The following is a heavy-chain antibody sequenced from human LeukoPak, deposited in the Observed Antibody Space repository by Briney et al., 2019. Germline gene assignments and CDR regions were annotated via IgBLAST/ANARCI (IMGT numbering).Heavy chain of an antibody. V-gene: IGHV4-61*08. CDR1: GGSISSGGYS. CDR3: ARGPKQITIFGVVPPWWWFDP. CDR2: IYYSGST. Sequence: SETLSLTCAVSGGSISSGGYSWSWIRQPPGKGLEWIGYIYYSGSTNYNPSLKSRVTISVDTSKNQFSLKLSSVTAADTAVYYCARGPKQITIFGVVPPWWWFDPWGQGTLVTVSS. D-gene: IGHD3-3*01. J-gene: IGHJ5*02.